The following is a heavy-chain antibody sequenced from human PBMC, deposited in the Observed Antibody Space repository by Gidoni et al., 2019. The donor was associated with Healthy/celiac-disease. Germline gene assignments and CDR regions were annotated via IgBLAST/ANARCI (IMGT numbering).Heavy chain of an antibody. Sequence: QVQLQESGPGVVKPSQTLSLTCSVSGGSISSGGYYWSWIRQHPGKGLEWIGYIYYSGSTYYNPSLKSRVTISVDTSKNQFSLKLFSVSAVDTAVYYCARDLVVGYHGSGSYYDYGMDVWGQGTTVTVSS. CDR2: IYYSGST. D-gene: IGHD3-10*01. CDR1: GGSISSGGYY. J-gene: IGHJ6*02. CDR3: ARDLVVGYHGSGSYYDYGMDV. V-gene: IGHV4-31*03.